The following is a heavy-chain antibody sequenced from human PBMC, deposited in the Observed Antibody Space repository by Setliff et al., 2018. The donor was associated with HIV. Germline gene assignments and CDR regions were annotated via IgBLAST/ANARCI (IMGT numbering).Heavy chain of an antibody. CDR2: VKQDGTET. CDR1: GFRFRSYW. J-gene: IGHJ4*02. CDR3: ARWGSGSYERVFDY. V-gene: IGHV3-7*01. Sequence: PGESLTISCAASGFRFRSYWMSWVRQAPGKGLESVANVKQDGTETLYVDSVKGRFTISRDNANNLVYLQMNSLRVEDTAVYFCARWGSGSYERVFDYWGQGMLVTVSS. D-gene: IGHD1-26*01.